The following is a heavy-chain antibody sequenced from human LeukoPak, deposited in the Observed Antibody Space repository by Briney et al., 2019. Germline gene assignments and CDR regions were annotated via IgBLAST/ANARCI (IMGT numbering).Heavy chain of an antibody. CDR2: INPNSGGT. CDR3: ARPYSSGWYSFDH. Sequence: ASVKVSCKASGYTFTSYGISWVRQAPGQGLEWMGWINPNSGGTNYAQKFQGRVTMTRDTSISTAYMELSRLRSDDTAVYYCARPYSSGWYSFDHWGQGTLVTVSS. J-gene: IGHJ4*02. D-gene: IGHD6-19*01. V-gene: IGHV1-2*02. CDR1: GYTFTSYG.